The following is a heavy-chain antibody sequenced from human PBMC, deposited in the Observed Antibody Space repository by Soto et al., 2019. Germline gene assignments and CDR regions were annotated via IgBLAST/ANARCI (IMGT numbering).Heavy chain of an antibody. V-gene: IGHV3-23*01. J-gene: IGHJ4*02. CDR3: AKFKGFNWNYVFDY. CDR1: GLTFINFA. CDR2: IGGSSGTT. Sequence: PGGSLRLSCEVPGLTFINFAMSWVRQAAGKGLEWASAIGGSSGTTFYADSVKGRFTISKDYAKNMLYLQMNSLRAEDTAVYYCAKFKGFNWNYVFDYWGQGVPVTVSP. D-gene: IGHD1-7*01.